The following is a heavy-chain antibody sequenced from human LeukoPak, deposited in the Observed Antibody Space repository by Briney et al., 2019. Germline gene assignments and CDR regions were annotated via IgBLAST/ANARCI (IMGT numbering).Heavy chain of an antibody. CDR3: ARILDCSSSSCSYGMDV. V-gene: IGHV4-59*08. Sequence: PSATLSLTCAVSGGPMSGYYWSWLRQPPGKGLEWVGYIFYSGSTNYNPPLKSRVTISVDTSKNQFSLNLSSVTAADTAVYFCARILDCSSSSCSYGMDVWGQGTTVTVPS. CDR2: IFYSGST. CDR1: GGPMSGYY. D-gene: IGHD2-15*01. J-gene: IGHJ6*02.